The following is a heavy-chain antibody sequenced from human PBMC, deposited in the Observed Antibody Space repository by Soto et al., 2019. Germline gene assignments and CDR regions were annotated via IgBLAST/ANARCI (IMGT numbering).Heavy chain of an antibody. V-gene: IGHV3-30*18. D-gene: IGHD5-18*01. J-gene: IGHJ6*02. Sequence: PGGSLRLSCAASGFTFSSYGMHWVRQAPGKGLEWVAVISYDGSNRYYADSVKGRFTISRDNSKNTLYLQMNSLRAEDTAVYYCAKVGTAMAVYYYGMDVWGQGTTVTVSS. CDR3: AKVGTAMAVYYYGMDV. CDR2: ISYDGSNR. CDR1: GFTFSSYG.